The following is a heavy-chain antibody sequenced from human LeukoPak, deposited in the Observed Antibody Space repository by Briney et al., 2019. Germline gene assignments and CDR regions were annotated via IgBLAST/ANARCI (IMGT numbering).Heavy chain of an antibody. CDR3: AKDIGPVWFGELLEY. D-gene: IGHD3-10*01. V-gene: IGHV3-9*01. CDR2: ISWNSGSI. Sequence: QTGGSLRLSCAASGFTFDDYAMHWVRQAPGKGLEWVSGISWNSGSIGYADSVKGRFTISRVNAKNSLYLQMNSLRAEDTALYYCAKDIGPVWFGELLEYWGQGTLVTVSS. J-gene: IGHJ4*02. CDR1: GFTFDDYA.